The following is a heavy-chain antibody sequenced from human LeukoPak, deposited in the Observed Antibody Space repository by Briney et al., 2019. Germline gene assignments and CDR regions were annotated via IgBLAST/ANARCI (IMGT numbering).Heavy chain of an antibody. J-gene: IGHJ3*02. Sequence: SETLSLTCTVSGGSISSYYWSWIRQPPGKGLEWIGYIYYSGSTNCNPSLKSRVTISVDTSKNQFSLKLSSVTAADTAVYYCAREVGATADGAFDIWGQGTMVTVSS. CDR1: GGSISSYY. D-gene: IGHD1-26*01. CDR2: IYYSGST. V-gene: IGHV4-59*01. CDR3: AREVGATADGAFDI.